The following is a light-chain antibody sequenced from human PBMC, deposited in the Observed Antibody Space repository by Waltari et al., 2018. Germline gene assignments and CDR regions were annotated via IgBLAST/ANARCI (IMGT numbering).Light chain of an antibody. CDR1: QDIDKK. Sequence: DIQMTKSPSSLSASVGDRVSITCQASQDIDKKLNWYQHKPGRAPNLLIYDAANLAAGVPSRFSGSGSGTDFTLIITGLHPEDFAAYYCQQYDSRPPSKFGQGTRLQIK. CDR2: DAA. CDR3: QQYDSRPPSK. V-gene: IGKV1-33*01. J-gene: IGKJ2*01.